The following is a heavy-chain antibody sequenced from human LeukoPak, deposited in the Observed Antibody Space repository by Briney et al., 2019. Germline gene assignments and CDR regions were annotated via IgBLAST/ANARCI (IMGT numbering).Heavy chain of an antibody. CDR2: IRSKANSYAT. CDR3: AKVRPEWVKSYYFDY. J-gene: IGHJ4*02. CDR1: GFTFSGSA. V-gene: IGHV3-73*01. Sequence: GGSLRLSCAASGFTFSGSAMHWVRQASGKGLEWVGRIRSKANSYATAYAASVKGRFTISRDDSKNTAYLQMNSLKTEDTAVYYCAKVRPEWVKSYYFDYWGQGTLVTVSS. D-gene: IGHD1-26*01.